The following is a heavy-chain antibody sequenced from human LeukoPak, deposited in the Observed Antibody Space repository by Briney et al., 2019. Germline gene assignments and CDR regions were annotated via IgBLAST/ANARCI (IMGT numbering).Heavy chain of an antibody. CDR1: GYTFTSYG. J-gene: IGHJ4*02. CDR3: ARDGGAYCGGDCYSNY. V-gene: IGHV1-18*01. CDR2: ISAYNGNT. Sequence: ASVKVSCKASGYTFTSYGISWVRQAPGQGLEWLGWISAYNGNTNYAQKLQGRVTMTTDTSTSTAYIELRSLRSDDTAVYYCARDGGAYCGGDCYSNYWGQGTLVTVSS. D-gene: IGHD2-21*02.